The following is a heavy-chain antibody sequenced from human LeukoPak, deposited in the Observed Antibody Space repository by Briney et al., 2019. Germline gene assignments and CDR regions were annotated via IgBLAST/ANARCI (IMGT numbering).Heavy chain of an antibody. Sequence: GGSLTLSCAASGFTFSSYWMHWVRQAPGKGLVWVSRINSDGSSTSYADSVKGRFTISRDNAKNTLYLQMNSLRAEDTAVYYCVGAAAGIRYWGQGTLVTVSS. CDR1: GFTFSSYW. CDR3: VGAAAGIRY. CDR2: INSDGSST. D-gene: IGHD6-13*01. J-gene: IGHJ4*02. V-gene: IGHV3-74*01.